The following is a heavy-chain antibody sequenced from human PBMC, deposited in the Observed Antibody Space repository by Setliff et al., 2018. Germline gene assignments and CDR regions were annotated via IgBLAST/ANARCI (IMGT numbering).Heavy chain of an antibody. CDR3: ARSPPNRGSGSGWYGDF. J-gene: IGHJ4*02. CDR1: GKSFTKYD. CDR2: MHPNSGNT. V-gene: IGHV1-8*01. D-gene: IGHD6-19*01. Sequence: ASVKVSCKTLGKSFTKYDFHWVRQATGQGLEWMGWMHPNSGNTGYAQKFQGRVTMTTDTPTSTGYLELRSLTSDDTAVYYCARSPPNRGSGSGWYGDFWGQGTLVTVSS.